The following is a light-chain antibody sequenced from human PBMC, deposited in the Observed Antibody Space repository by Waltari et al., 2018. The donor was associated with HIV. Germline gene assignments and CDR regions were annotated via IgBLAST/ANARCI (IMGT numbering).Light chain of an antibody. CDR1: STHLGTNI. Sequence: QSVLPQPPSVSGTPGPNVTIPSSGSSTHLGTNIVNWYQQVPEAAPKLLIYSNDQRPSGVPDRFSGSKSGTSASLAISGLQSADEADYYCAAWDDSLNGMFGGGTKLTV. CDR2: SND. V-gene: IGLV1-44*01. J-gene: IGLJ3*02. CDR3: AAWDDSLNGM.